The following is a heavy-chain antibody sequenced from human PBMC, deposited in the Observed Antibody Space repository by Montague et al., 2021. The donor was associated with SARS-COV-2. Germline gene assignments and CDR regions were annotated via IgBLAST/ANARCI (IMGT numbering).Heavy chain of an antibody. CDR3: ARLRDGVVPSPILGVGPYYSYYYVDV. D-gene: IGHD2-15*01. CDR1: GTSLSGYY. J-gene: IGHJ6*03. Sequence: SETLSLTCAIHGTSLSGYYWNWIRQPPGKGLEWIGEINHGGSTKYSPSLKSRLTISADTSKNQFSLKLTSVAAADTAVYYCARLRDGVVPSPILGVGPYYSYYYVDVWGKGTTVTVSS. CDR2: INHGGST. V-gene: IGHV4-34*01.